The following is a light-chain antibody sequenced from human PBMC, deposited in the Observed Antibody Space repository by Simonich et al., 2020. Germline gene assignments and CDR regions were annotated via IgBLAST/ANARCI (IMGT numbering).Light chain of an antibody. Sequence: QSVLTQPPSVSGAPGQRVTISCTGSSANIGAGYDVHWYQQLPGTAPKLLIYGNSNRPSGVPDRCSGSKSGTSASLAITGLQAEDEADYYCCSYAGSYTLVFGGGTKLTVL. J-gene: IGLJ2*01. CDR3: CSYAGSYTLV. CDR2: GNS. CDR1: SANIGAGYD. V-gene: IGLV1-40*01.